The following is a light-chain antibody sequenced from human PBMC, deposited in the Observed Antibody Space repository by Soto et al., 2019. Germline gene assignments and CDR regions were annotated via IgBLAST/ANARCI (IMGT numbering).Light chain of an antibody. CDR1: QSVSSN. Sequence: EIVMTQSPATLSVSPGERATLSCRASQSVSSNLAWYQQKPGQAPRLLIYGASTRATGIPARFSGSGSGTQSTLTISSLHSEDFAIYYCQQYTKGPPPYTFGRETKVDI. V-gene: IGKV3-15*01. CDR2: GAS. CDR3: QQYTKGPPPYT. J-gene: IGKJ3*01.